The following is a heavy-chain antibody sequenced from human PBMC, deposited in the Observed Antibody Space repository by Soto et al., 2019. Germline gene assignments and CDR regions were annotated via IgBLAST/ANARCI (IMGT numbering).Heavy chain of an antibody. Sequence: SLRLSCAASGFTFSSYAMSWVRQAPGKGLEWVSSISSSSSYIYYADSVKGRFTISRDNAKNSLYLQMNSLRAEDTAVYYCARGFPERSISLYRVPFYFDYWGQGTLVTVSS. V-gene: IGHV3-21*01. D-gene: IGHD3-3*02. CDR2: ISSSSSYI. CDR1: GFTFSSYA. CDR3: ARGFPERSISLYRVPFYFDY. J-gene: IGHJ4*02.